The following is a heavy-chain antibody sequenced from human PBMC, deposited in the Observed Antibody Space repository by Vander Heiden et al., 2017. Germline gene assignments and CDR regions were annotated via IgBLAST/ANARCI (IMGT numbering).Heavy chain of an antibody. CDR1: GFIVNRNY. Sequence: EVQLVETGGGLIQPGGSLRPSCAASGFIVNRNYLSWVRQAPGKGLEWISVLYAGGGTYYADSVRGRFTVSRDNSKNTLYLQMNNLRGEDTAVYYCAREIRDAFDIWGQGTTVTVSS. CDR3: AREIRDAFDI. V-gene: IGHV3-53*02. J-gene: IGHJ3*02. CDR2: LYAGGGT.